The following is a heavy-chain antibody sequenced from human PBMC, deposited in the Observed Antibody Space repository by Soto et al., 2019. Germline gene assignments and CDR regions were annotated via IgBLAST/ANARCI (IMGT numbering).Heavy chain of an antibody. V-gene: IGHV5-51*01. J-gene: IGHJ4*02. D-gene: IGHD2-2*01. CDR2: IYPGDSDT. CDR3: ARRTRDCDSSICCGFDD. Sequence: GESLKISCRGSGYSFSSYWIGWVRQMPGKGLEWMGIIYPGDSDTRFSPSFQGQVTMSADKSISTAYLQWSSLKASDTAMYYCARRTRDCDSSICCGFDDWGRGTLVTVSS. CDR1: GYSFSSYW.